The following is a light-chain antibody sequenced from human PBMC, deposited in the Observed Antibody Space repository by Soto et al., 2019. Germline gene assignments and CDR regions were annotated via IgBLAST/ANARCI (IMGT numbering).Light chain of an antibody. CDR3: QQHGTSPI. CDR1: QAVSSIL. CDR2: GAS. Sequence: EVVLTQSPGTLSLSPGERATLSCRASQAVSSILLAWYQQKPGQAPRLLIYGASSRATGIPDRFSGSGSGTYFTLTLSRLEPEDFAVYYCQQHGTSPIFGGGTKVEIK. V-gene: IGKV3-20*01. J-gene: IGKJ4*01.